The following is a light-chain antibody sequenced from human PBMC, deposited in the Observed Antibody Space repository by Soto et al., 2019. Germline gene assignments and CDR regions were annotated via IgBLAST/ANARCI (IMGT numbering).Light chain of an antibody. V-gene: IGLV1-40*01. J-gene: IGLJ2*01. Sequence: QSVLTQPPSVSGAPGQRVTISCTGNSSNIGAGYDVHWYQQLPGTAPKLLIYDNSNRPSGVPDRFSGSKSGTSASLAITGLQAEDEADYYCQSYDSSLSAWVFGGGTKLTVL. CDR3: QSYDSSLSAWV. CDR1: SSNIGAGYD. CDR2: DNS.